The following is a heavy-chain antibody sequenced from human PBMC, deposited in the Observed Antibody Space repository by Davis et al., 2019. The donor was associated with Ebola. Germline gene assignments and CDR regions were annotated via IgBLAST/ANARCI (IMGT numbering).Heavy chain of an antibody. J-gene: IGHJ4*02. V-gene: IGHV3-23*01. Sequence: GESLKISCAASGFTFSSYWMSWVRQAPGKGLEWVSPISGSGGSTYYADSVKGRFTISRDNAKNTLYLQMNSLRAEDTAVYYCAKEFSWIQLWSGYFDYWGQGTLVTVSS. D-gene: IGHD5-18*01. CDR3: AKEFSWIQLWSGYFDY. CDR2: ISGSGGST. CDR1: GFTFSSYW.